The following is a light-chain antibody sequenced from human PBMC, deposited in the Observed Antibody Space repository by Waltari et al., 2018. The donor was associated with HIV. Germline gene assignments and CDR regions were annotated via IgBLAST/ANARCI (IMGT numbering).Light chain of an antibody. V-gene: IGLV2-23*02. J-gene: IGLJ2*01. Sequence: QSALTQPASVSGSPGQSITISCTGTSIDVGSYNLVSWYQHHPGKAKLMIYEVNKRPSGVSNRFSASKSGKTASLTISGLQAEDEADYYCCSYAGRDMVFGGGTKLTVL. CDR3: CSYAGRDMV. CDR1: SIDVGSYNL. CDR2: EVN.